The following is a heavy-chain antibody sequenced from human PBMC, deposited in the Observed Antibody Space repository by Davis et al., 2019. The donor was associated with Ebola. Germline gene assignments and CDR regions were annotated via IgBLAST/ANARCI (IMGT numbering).Heavy chain of an antibody. V-gene: IGHV1-69*06. CDR2: IIPIFGTA. CDR3: ARDSSSYYYYYGMDV. D-gene: IGHD6-13*01. J-gene: IGHJ6*02. CDR1: GYTLTELS. Sequence: AASVKVSCKVSGYTLTELSMHWVRQAPGQGLEWMGGIIPIFGTANYAQKFQGRVTITADKSTSTAYMELSSLRSEDTAVYYCARDSSSYYYYYGMDVWGQGTTVTVSS.